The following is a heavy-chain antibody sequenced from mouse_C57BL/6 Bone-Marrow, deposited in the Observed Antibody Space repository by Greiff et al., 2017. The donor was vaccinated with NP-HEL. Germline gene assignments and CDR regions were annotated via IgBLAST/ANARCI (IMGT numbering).Heavy chain of an antibody. CDR2: INPNYGTT. J-gene: IGHJ3*01. CDR3: TSTMVTTGFAY. D-gene: IGHD2-2*01. CDR1: GYSFTDYN. V-gene: IGHV1-39*01. Sequence: EVQVVESGPELVKPGASVKISCKASGYSFTDYNMNWVKQSNGKSLEWIGVINPNYGTTSYNQKFKGKATLTVDQSSSTAYMQLNSLTSEDSAVFYCTSTMVTTGFAYWGQGTLVTVSA.